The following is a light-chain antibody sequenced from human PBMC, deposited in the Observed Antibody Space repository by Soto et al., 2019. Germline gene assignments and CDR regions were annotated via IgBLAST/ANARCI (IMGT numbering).Light chain of an antibody. CDR3: CSYAGSSYV. CDR1: SSDVGTYNL. J-gene: IGLJ1*01. CDR2: EVT. Sequence: QSALTQPASVSGSPGQSITISCTGSSSDVGTYNLVSWYQQHPGEAPKLMIYEVTKRPSGVSNRSSGSKSGNTASLTISGLQAEDEADYYCCSYAGSSYVFGTGTKLTVL. V-gene: IGLV2-23*02.